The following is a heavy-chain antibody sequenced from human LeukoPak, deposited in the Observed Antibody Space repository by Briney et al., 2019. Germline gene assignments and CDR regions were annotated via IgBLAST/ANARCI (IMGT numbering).Heavy chain of an antibody. CDR3: ARHRNTRSRYYDFWSGPDYYYYGMDV. Sequence: ASVKVSCKASGYTSTSYYMHWVRQAPGQGLEWMGIINPSGGSTSYAQKFQGRVTMTRDTSTSTVYMELSSLRSEDTAVYYCARHRNTRSRYYDFWSGPDYYYYGMDVWGQGTTVTVSS. CDR1: GYTSTSYY. J-gene: IGHJ6*02. CDR2: INPSGGST. D-gene: IGHD3-3*01. V-gene: IGHV1-46*01.